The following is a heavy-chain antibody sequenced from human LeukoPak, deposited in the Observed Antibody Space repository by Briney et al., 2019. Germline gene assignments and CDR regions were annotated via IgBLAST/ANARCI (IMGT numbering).Heavy chain of an antibody. Sequence: GGSLRLSCAASGFTVSTNYMSWVRQAPGKGLEWVSVIYSDGRTYYADSVKGRFTISRDDSNNALYLQMHSLRAEDTALYYCASGPPFLKYFEYWGQGTLVTVSS. V-gene: IGHV3-53*01. CDR3: ASGPPFLKYFEY. CDR1: GFTVSTNY. CDR2: IYSDGRT. D-gene: IGHD3-3*01. J-gene: IGHJ4*02.